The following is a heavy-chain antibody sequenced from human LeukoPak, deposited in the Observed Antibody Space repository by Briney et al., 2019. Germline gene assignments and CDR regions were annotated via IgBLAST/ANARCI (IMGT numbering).Heavy chain of an antibody. CDR2: ISQSGGST. CDR1: GFTFSSYS. Sequence: GGSLRLSCAASGFTFSSYSMSWVRQAPGKGLEWVSAISQSGGSTYYADSVKGRFTISRDNSKNTLYLQMNSLRAEDTAVYYCAKDRSYYDYVWGSYRYTGLFDHWGQGTLVTVSS. V-gene: IGHV3-23*01. CDR3: AKDRSYYDYVWGSYRYTGLFDH. D-gene: IGHD3-16*02. J-gene: IGHJ4*02.